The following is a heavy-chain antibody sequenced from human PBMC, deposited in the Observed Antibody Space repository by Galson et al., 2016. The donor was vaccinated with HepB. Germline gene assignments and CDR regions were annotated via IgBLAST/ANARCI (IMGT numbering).Heavy chain of an antibody. V-gene: IGHV1-69*13. J-gene: IGHJ5*02. CDR1: GGTFSSYA. CDR3: TRVSRAYQLPGSGRFDP. CDR2: IIPLFGTA. Sequence: SVKVSCKVSGGTFSSYAISWVRQAPGQGLEWMGGIIPLFGTANYAQKFQGRVTITADESTSTAYMELSSLRSEDTAVYYCTRVSRAYQLPGSGRFDPWGQGTLVTVSS. D-gene: IGHD2-2*01.